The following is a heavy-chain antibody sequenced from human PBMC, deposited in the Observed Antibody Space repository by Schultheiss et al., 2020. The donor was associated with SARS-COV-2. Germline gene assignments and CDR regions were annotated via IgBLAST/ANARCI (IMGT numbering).Heavy chain of an antibody. Sequence: SETLSLTCTVSGGSISSSSYYWGWIRQPPGKGLEWIGSIYHSGSTYYNPSLKSRVTISVDTSKNQFSLNLSFVTAADTAVYYCARGWGLNYWGQGTLVTVSS. J-gene: IGHJ4*02. CDR1: GGSISSSSYY. D-gene: IGHD3-16*01. CDR3: ARGWGLNY. CDR2: IYHSGST. V-gene: IGHV4-39*07.